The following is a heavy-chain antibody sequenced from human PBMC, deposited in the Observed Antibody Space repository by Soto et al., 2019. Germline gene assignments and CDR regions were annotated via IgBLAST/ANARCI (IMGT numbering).Heavy chain of an antibody. V-gene: IGHV4-39*01. D-gene: IGHD2-15*01. CDR1: GGSISSSSYY. CDR2: IYYSGST. Sequence: QLQLQESGPGLVKPSETLSLTCTVSGGSISSSSYYWGWIRQPPGKGLEWIGSIYYSGSTYYNPSLQSRVTISVDTSKNQFSLKLSSVTAADTAVYYCALQYCSGGSCYSPFDYWGQGTLVTVSS. CDR3: ALQYCSGGSCYSPFDY. J-gene: IGHJ4*02.